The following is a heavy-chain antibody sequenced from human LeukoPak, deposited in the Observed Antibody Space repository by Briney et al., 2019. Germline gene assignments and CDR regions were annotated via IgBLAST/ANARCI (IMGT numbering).Heavy chain of an antibody. CDR3: ARDRGKSGSYYVDY. CDR2: ISAYNGNT. J-gene: IGHJ4*02. CDR1: GYTFTSYG. V-gene: IGHV1-18*01. Sequence: ASVKVSCKASGYTFTSYGISWVRQAPGQGLEWMGWISAYNGNTNHAQKLQGRVTMTTDTSTSTAYMELRSLRSDDTAVYYCARDRGKSGSYYVDYWGQGTLVTVSS. D-gene: IGHD1-26*01.